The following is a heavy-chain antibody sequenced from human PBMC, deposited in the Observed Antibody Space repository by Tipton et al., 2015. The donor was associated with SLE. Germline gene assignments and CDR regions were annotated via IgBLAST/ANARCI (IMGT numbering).Heavy chain of an antibody. CDR1: GFTFSSYW. V-gene: IGHV3-7*03. J-gene: IGHJ6*02. D-gene: IGHD1-1*01. CDR3: ASCPFWNYYGMDV. CDR2: IKQDGSEK. Sequence: SLRLSCAASGFTFSSYWMSWVRQAPGKGLEWVANIKQDGSEKYYVDSVKGRFTISRDNAKNSLYLQMNSLRAEDTAVYYCASCPFWNYYGMDVWGQGTTVTVSS.